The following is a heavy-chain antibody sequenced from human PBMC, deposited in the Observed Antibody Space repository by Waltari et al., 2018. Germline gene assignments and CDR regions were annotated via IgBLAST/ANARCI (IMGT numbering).Heavy chain of an antibody. CDR3: AKGRAAYGYYYFGMDV. J-gene: IGHJ6*02. CDR2: RSYDGGNK. D-gene: IGHD4-17*01. CDR1: GFRFSTYG. V-gene: IGHV3-30*18. Sequence: QVQLVECGGGVVQPGRSLRLSCVASGFRFSTYGLPWVRQAPGKGLEWVAVRSYDGGNKYYADSVKGRFTISRDNSKNTLFLQVNSLRAADTAIYYCAKGRAAYGYYYFGMDVWGQGTTVTVSS.